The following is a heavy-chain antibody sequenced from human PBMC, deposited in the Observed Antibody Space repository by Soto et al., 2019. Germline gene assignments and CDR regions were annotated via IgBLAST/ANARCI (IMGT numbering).Heavy chain of an antibody. CDR2: ISAHNGNS. D-gene: IGHD1-1*01. J-gene: IGHJ4*02. Sequence: QVHLVQSGAEVKKPGAQVKVSCQGSGYAFTTYGITWVRQAPGQGLEWMGWISAHNGNSNYAQKLQGRVTVTRDTSTSTAYMELRSLRDDDTAGYYCARGRYGDYWGQGALVTVSS. V-gene: IGHV1-18*01. CDR1: GYAFTTYG. CDR3: ARGRYGDY.